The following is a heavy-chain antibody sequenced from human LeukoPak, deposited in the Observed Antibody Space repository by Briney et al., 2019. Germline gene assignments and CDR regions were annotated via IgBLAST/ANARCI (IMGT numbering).Heavy chain of an antibody. V-gene: IGHV3-11*06. Sequence: GGSLRLSCAASGFNFNDYFMTWIRQAPGKGLEWISYITTSGDYTNYADSVRGRFTVSRDNTKNSLYLQMNSLRGEDTAVYYCARRAGAAAAALRHFDLWGRGTLVSVSS. D-gene: IGHD6-13*01. CDR2: ITTSGDYT. CDR3: ARRAGAAAAALRHFDL. CDR1: GFNFNDYF. J-gene: IGHJ2*01.